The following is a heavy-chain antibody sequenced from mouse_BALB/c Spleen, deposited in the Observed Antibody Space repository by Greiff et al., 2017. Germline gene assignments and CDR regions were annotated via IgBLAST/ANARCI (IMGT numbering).Heavy chain of an antibody. J-gene: IGHJ4*01. V-gene: IGHV1-69*02. CDR2: IDPSDSET. D-gene: IGHD2-1*01. CDR1: GYTFTSYW. CDR3: ARKGYGNYGAMDD. Sequence: QVQLQQPGAELVKPGAPVKLSCKASGYTFTSYWMNWVKQRPGRGLEWIGRIDPSDSETHYNQKFKDKATLTVDKSSSTAYIQLSSLTYEDSAVYYCARKGYGNYGAMDDWGQGTSVTVSS.